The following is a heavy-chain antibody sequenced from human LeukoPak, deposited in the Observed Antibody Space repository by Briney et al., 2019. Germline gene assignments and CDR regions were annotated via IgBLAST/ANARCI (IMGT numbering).Heavy chain of an antibody. V-gene: IGHV2-5*02. CDR2: LYCDDEK. CDR3: ARYLAVTGTGSFDY. Sequence: SAPTLAKPAETLTLTCTFSGFSLTTPGEGVGWIRQPPGKALEWLTPLYCDDEKRFSPSLKSRLTITKDTSKNQVVLTMTNMDPVDTATFYCARYLAVTGTGSFDYWGQGTLVTVSS. D-gene: IGHD6-19*01. CDR1: GFSLTTPGEG. J-gene: IGHJ4*02.